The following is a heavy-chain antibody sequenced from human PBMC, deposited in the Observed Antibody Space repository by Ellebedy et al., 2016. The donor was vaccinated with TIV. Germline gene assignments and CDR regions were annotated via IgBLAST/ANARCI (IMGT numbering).Heavy chain of an antibody. CDR1: GDSVSSNSAA. CDR2: PYSRSKWYN. CDR3: ARESGSRVGFDY. D-gene: IGHD1-26*01. V-gene: IGHV6-1*01. J-gene: IGHJ4*02. Sequence: SQTLSLTCSISGDSVSSNSAAWNWIRQSPSRGLAWLGRPYSRSKWYNDYAVSVKSRITIKPDTSKNQFYLQLNSVTPEETAVYYCARESGSRVGFDYWGQGALVTVSS.